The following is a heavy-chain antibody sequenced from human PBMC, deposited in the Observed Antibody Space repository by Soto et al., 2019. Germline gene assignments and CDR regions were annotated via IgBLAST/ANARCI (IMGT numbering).Heavy chain of an antibody. CDR3: AGHIFDTDTGTNFQYYCDS. Sequence: GESLKISCKGSGYSFAGYWITWVRQKPGKGLEWMGRIDPSDSQTYYSPSFRGHVTISVTKSITTVFLQWGSLRASDTAMYSCAGHIFDTDTGTNFQYYCDSWGQGTPVAVAS. V-gene: IGHV5-10-1*01. CDR2: IDPSDSQT. D-gene: IGHD2-8*01. CDR1: GYSFAGYW. J-gene: IGHJ4*02.